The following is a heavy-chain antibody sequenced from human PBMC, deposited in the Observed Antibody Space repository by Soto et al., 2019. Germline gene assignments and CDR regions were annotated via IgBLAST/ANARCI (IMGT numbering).Heavy chain of an antibody. CDR1: GFTFSSYG. D-gene: IGHD2-15*01. Sequence: QVQLVESGGGVVQPGRSLRLSCAASGFTFSSYGMHGVRQAPGKGLEWVAVKSYDGSNKYYADSVKGRFTISRDNSKNTLYLQMNSLRAEDTAVYYCAKAGYCSGGSCGNWFDPWGQGTLVTVSS. CDR2: KSYDGSNK. J-gene: IGHJ5*02. V-gene: IGHV3-30*18. CDR3: AKAGYCSGGSCGNWFDP.